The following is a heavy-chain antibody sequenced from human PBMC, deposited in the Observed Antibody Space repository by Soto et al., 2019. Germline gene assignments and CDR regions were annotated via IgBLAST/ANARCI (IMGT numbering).Heavy chain of an antibody. CDR3: ATGSFTSTGGRIGYHYNAMDV. Sequence: QVQLVQSGAEVKKPGSSVKVSCKSSGGTFSSHSINWVRQAPGQGLEWMGGIIPLFGPANFAKKFQGRVTITADESTTTAYMELSSLTSEDTAVYYCATGSFTSTGGRIGYHYNAMDVWGQGTTVTVSS. CDR2: IIPLFGPA. D-gene: IGHD1-1*01. J-gene: IGHJ6*02. V-gene: IGHV1-69*01. CDR1: GGTFSSHS.